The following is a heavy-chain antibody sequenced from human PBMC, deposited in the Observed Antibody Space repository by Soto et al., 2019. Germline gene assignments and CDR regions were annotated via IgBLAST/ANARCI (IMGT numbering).Heavy chain of an antibody. CDR1: GFIFGGNW. CDR3: ARYHFGDYAFDS. J-gene: IGHJ5*01. Sequence: GSLRLSGAASGFIFGGNWMSWVRQAPGKGLEWVANIKYDGSEKRYVDSVEGRFTISRDNAKNSLYLQMNNLVVEDTATYYCARYHFGDYAFDSWGQGT. V-gene: IGHV3-7*04. CDR2: IKYDGSEK. D-gene: IGHD4-17*01.